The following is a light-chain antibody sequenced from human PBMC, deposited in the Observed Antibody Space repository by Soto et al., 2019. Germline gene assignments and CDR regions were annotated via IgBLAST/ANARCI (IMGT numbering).Light chain of an antibody. CDR3: SSYAGSNTDVV. CDR1: SSDVGGY. CDR2: GVT. Sequence: QSALTQPPSASGSPGQSVTISCTGTSSDVGGYVSWYQQHPGKAPKLMIYGVTKRPSGVPDRFSGSKSGNTASLTVSGLQAEDEADYYCSSYAGSNTDVVFGGGTKVTVL. V-gene: IGLV2-8*01. J-gene: IGLJ2*01.